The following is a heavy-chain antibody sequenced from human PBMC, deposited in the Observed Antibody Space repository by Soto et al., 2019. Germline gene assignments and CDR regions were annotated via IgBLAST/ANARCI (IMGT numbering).Heavy chain of an antibody. D-gene: IGHD6-19*01. CDR3: AADQYSSGWGFFDI. CDR2: FGLEDGKT. CDR1: GYTLTKLS. Sequence: QVQLIQSGAEVKKPGASVKVSCKVSGYTLTKLSMHWVRQAPGKGLEWMGGFGLEDGKTFYAQKFQGRVTMTEDTSSDTPYMELSSMRSEDRAIYYCAADQYSSGWGFFDIWGRVTLVTVSS. V-gene: IGHV1-24*01. J-gene: IGHJ2*01.